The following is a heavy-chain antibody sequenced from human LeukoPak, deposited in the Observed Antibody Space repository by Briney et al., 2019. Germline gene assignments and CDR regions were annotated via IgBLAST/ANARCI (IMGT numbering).Heavy chain of an antibody. Sequence: ASVKVSCKSSGYTFNSYGITWVRQAPGQGLEWMGWISAYNGNTNYAQKLQGRVTMTTDTSTSTAYMELRSLRSDDTAVYYCARDGSDYYDSSGYPGRFDYWGQGTLVTVSS. CDR3: ARDGSDYYDSSGYPGRFDY. V-gene: IGHV1-18*01. D-gene: IGHD3-22*01. J-gene: IGHJ4*02. CDR2: ISAYNGNT. CDR1: GYTFNSYG.